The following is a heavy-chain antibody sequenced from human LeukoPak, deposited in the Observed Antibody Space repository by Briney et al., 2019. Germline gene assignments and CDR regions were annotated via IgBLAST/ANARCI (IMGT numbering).Heavy chain of an antibody. V-gene: IGHV3-30*03. CDR2: IAYDGSNK. D-gene: IGHD3-22*01. CDR1: GFTFSSYG. CDR3: ARDLVNYYDSSGYYPRGDRRYFDL. Sequence: GRSLRLSCAASGFTFSSYGMHWVRQAPGKGLEWVAVIAYDGSNKYYADSVKGRFTISRDNSKNTLYLQMNSLRAEDTAVYYCARDLVNYYDSSGYYPRGDRRYFDLWGRGTLVTVSS. J-gene: IGHJ2*01.